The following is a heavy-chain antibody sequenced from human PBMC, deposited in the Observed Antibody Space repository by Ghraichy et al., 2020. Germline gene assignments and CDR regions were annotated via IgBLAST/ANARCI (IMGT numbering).Heavy chain of an antibody. CDR3: AKPYSNYGDYWYFDL. J-gene: IGHJ2*01. Sequence: GGSLRLSCAASGFTFSSYGMHWVRQAPGKGLEWVAVIWYDGSNKYYADSVKGRFTISRDNSKNTLYLQMNSLRAEDTAVYYCAKPYSNYGDYWYFDLWGRGTLVTVSS. CDR2: IWYDGSNK. CDR1: GFTFSSYG. D-gene: IGHD4-11*01. V-gene: IGHV3-33*06.